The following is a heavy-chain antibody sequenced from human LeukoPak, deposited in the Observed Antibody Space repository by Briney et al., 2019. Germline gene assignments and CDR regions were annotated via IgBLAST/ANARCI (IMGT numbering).Heavy chain of an antibody. CDR1: GFTFSSYE. Sequence: GGSLRLSCAASGFTFSSYEMNWVRQAPGKGLEWVSYISSSGSNIYYADSVKGRFTISRDNAKNALYLQMNSLRAEDTAVYYCARDPENWNDVGFDYWGQGTLVTVSS. D-gene: IGHD1-1*01. CDR2: ISSSGSNI. V-gene: IGHV3-48*03. J-gene: IGHJ4*02. CDR3: ARDPENWNDVGFDY.